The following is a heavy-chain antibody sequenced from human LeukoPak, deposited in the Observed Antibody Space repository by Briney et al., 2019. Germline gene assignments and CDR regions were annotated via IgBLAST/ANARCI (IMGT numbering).Heavy chain of an antibody. CDR1: GGTFSSYA. Sequence: ASVKVSCKASGGTFSSYAISWVRQAPGQGLEWMGGIIPIFGTANYAQKFQGRVTITADKSTSTAYMELSSLRSEDTAVYYCARDYYDSSGSCFDYWGQGTLVTVSS. CDR3: ARDYYDSSGSCFDY. D-gene: IGHD3-22*01. V-gene: IGHV1-69*06. CDR2: IIPIFGTA. J-gene: IGHJ4*02.